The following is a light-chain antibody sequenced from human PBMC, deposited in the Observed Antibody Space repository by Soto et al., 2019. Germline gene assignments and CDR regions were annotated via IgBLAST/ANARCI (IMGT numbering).Light chain of an antibody. CDR3: ETWDSNTRWV. V-gene: IGLV4-60*02. Sequence: QPVLTQSSSASASLGSSVKLTCTLSSGHSSYIIAWHQQQPGKAPRYLMKLEGSGSYNKGSRVPDRFSGSSSGADRYLTISNLQFEDEADYYCETWDSNTRWVFGGGTKLTVL. J-gene: IGLJ3*02. CDR2: LEGSGSY. CDR1: SGHSSYI.